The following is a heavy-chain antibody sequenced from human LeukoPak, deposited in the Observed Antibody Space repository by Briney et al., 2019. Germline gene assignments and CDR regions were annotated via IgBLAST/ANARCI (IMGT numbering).Heavy chain of an antibody. CDR3: ARVGVGPTVTDYFDY. V-gene: IGHV1-46*01. CDR1: GYTFTSYY. D-gene: IGHD4-17*01. CDR2: INPSGGST. Sequence: ASVKVSCKASGYTFTSYYMHWVRQAPGQGLEWMGIINPSGGSTSYAQKFQGRVTMTRDTSTSTVYMELSSPRSDDTAVYYCARVGVGPTVTDYFDYWGQGTLVTVSS. J-gene: IGHJ4*02.